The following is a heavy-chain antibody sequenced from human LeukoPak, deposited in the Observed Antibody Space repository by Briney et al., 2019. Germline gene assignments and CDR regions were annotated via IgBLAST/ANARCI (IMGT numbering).Heavy chain of an antibody. CDR3: AREREGHDCSGGSCPSFDY. V-gene: IGHV3-48*03. CDR2: ISSSGSTI. CDR1: GFTFSSYE. D-gene: IGHD2-15*01. Sequence: GGSLRLSCAASGFTFSSYEMNWVRQAPGKGLECVSYISSSGSTIYYADSVKGRFTISRDNAKNSLYLQMNSLRAEDTAVYYCAREREGHDCSGGSCPSFDYWGQGTLVTVSS. J-gene: IGHJ4*02.